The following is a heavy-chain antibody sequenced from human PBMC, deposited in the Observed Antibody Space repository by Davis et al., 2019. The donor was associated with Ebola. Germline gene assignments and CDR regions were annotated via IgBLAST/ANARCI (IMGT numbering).Heavy chain of an antibody. J-gene: IGHJ5*02. CDR3: ARVANVVVVAAKRGGWFDP. D-gene: IGHD2-15*01. V-gene: IGHV4-59*01. CDR2: IYYSGST. CDR1: GGSISSYY. Sequence: SETLSLTCTVSGGSISSYYWSWIRQPPGKGLEWIGYIYYSGSTNYNPSLKSRVTISVDTSKNQFSLKLSSVTAADTAVYYCARVANVVVVAAKRGGWFDPWGQGTLVTVSS.